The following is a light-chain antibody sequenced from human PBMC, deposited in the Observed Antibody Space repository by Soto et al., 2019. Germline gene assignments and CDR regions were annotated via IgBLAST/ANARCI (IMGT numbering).Light chain of an antibody. Sequence: QSALTQPASVSESPGQSITISCTGTSSDIGGYNYVSWYQQHPGKAPKLMIYDVSNRPSGVSNRFSGSKSGNTASLTISGLQAEDEANYYCSSYTSRNTLVFGAGTKLTVL. CDR3: SSYTSRNTLV. CDR2: DVS. V-gene: IGLV2-14*01. J-gene: IGLJ2*01. CDR1: SSDIGGYNY.